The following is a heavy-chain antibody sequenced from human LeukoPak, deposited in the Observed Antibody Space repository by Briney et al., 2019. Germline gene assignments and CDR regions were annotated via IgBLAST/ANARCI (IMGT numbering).Heavy chain of an antibody. CDR2: ISSSSSYI. D-gene: IGHD2-2*02. J-gene: IGHJ5*02. CDR3: ARWGYCSSTSCSTNWFDP. V-gene: IGHV3-21*01. CDR1: GFTVSSNY. Sequence: GGSLRLSCAASGFTVSSNYMSWVRQAPGKGLEWVSSISSSSSYIYYADSVKGRFTISRDNAKNSLYLQMNSLRAEVTAVYYCARWGYCSSTSCSTNWFDPWGQGTLVTVSS.